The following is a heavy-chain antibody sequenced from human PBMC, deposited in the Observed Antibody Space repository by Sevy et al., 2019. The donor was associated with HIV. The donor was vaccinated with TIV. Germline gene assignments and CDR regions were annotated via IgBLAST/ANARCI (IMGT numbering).Heavy chain of an antibody. CDR3: ARETGSSHFDY. Sequence: GGSLRLSCAASGFTFSKYWMSWVRQAPGKGLEWVANINQDGSEKYYVDSVKGRFTISRDNGKNSLYLQMNSLRAEDTAVYYCARETGSSHFDYWGQGTLLTVSS. CDR2: INQDGSEK. J-gene: IGHJ4*02. V-gene: IGHV3-7*01. CDR1: GFTFSKYW. D-gene: IGHD3-10*01.